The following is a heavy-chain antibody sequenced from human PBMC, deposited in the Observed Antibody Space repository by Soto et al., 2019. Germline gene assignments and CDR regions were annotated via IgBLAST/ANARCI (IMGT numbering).Heavy chain of an antibody. Sequence: PGGSLRLSCAASGFTFSSYWMSWVRQAPGKGLEWVANIKQDGSEKYYVDSVKGRFTISRDNAKNSLYLQMNSLRAEDTAVYYCARDGVVVPAAIKSPYLYYYYMDVWGKGTTVTVSS. CDR1: GFTFSSYW. D-gene: IGHD2-2*01. CDR2: IKQDGSEK. V-gene: IGHV3-7*01. J-gene: IGHJ6*03. CDR3: ARDGVVVPAAIKSPYLYYYYMDV.